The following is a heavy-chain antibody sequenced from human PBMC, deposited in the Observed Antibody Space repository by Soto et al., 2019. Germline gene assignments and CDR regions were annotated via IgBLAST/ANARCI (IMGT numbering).Heavy chain of an antibody. CDR3: ARDRSSSSELVNWFDP. J-gene: IGHJ5*02. CDR2: TYYRSKWYN. Sequence: SQTLSLTCAISGDSVSSNSAAWNWIRQSPSRGPEWLGRTYYRSKWYNDYAVSVKSRITINPDTSKNQFSLQLNSVTPEDTAVYYCARDRSSSSELVNWFDPWGQGTLVTVSS. D-gene: IGHD6-6*01. V-gene: IGHV6-1*01. CDR1: GDSVSSNSAA.